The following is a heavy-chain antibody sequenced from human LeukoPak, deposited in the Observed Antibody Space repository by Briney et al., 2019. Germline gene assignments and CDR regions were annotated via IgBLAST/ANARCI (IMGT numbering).Heavy chain of an antibody. J-gene: IGHJ4*02. Sequence: GGSLRLSCAASGFIFSGHVMPWVRQAPGKGLEWVSLISYDGSNTDYADSVKGRFTISRDNSKNTLYLQMNGLSAEDTAVYYCARGYNDFWSGSLFVSWGQGTLVIVSS. CDR1: GFIFSGHV. D-gene: IGHD3-3*01. CDR3: ARGYNDFWSGSLFVS. CDR2: ISYDGSNT. V-gene: IGHV3-30-3*01.